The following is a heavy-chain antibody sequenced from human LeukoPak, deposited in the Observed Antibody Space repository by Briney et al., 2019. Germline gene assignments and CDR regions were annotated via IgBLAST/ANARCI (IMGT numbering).Heavy chain of an antibody. CDR2: IYSGGST. CDR1: GFTVSSNY. D-gene: IGHD5-18*01. V-gene: IGHV3-53*01. Sequence: GGSLRLSCAASGFTVSSNYMSWVRQAPGKGLEWVSVIYSGGSTYYADSVKGRFTISRDNSKNTLYFQMNSLRAEDTAVYYCARSDGGYSYGSPFDYWGQGTLVTVSS. J-gene: IGHJ4*02. CDR3: ARSDGGYSYGSPFDY.